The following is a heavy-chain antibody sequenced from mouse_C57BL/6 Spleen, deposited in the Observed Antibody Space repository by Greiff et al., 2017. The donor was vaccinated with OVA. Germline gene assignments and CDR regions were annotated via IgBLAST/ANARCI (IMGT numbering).Heavy chain of an antibody. CDR1: GYTFTDYE. V-gene: IGHV1-15*01. J-gene: IGHJ4*01. CDR3: TRSPPNAMDY. Sequence: VKLVESGAELVRPGASVTLSCKASGYTFTDYEMHWVKQTPVHGLEWIGAIDPETGGTAYNQKFKGKAILTADKSSSTAYMELRSLTSEDSAVYYCTRSPPNAMDYWGQGTSVTVSS. CDR2: IDPETGGT.